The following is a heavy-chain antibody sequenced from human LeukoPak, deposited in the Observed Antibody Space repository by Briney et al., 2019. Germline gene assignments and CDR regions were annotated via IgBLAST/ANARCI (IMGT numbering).Heavy chain of an antibody. V-gene: IGHV3-15*01. J-gene: IGHJ3*02. Sequence: GGSLRLSCAASRFTLTNDFMTWVRQAPGKGLEWVGRIKSEIEGGTTDHAASVKGRFAISRDESTNTLFLQMNSLRNEDTAVYYCALAWFGESRDGLDIWGRGSMVVVSS. CDR3: ALAWFGESRDGLDI. D-gene: IGHD3-10*01. CDR1: RFTLTNDF. CDR2: IKSEIEGGTT.